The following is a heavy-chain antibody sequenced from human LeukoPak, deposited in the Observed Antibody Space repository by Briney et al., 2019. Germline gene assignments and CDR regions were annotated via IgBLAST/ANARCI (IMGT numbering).Heavy chain of an antibody. CDR3: ARGGIAAAGTDY. CDR2: IIPILGIA. CDR1: GGTFSSYA. J-gene: IGHJ4*02. V-gene: IGHV1-69*04. D-gene: IGHD6-13*01. Sequence: GASVKVSCKASGGTFSSYAISWVRQAPGQGLEWMGRIIPILGIANYAQKFQGRVTITADKSTSTAYMELSSLRPEDTAVYYCARGGIAAAGTDYWGQGTLVTVSS.